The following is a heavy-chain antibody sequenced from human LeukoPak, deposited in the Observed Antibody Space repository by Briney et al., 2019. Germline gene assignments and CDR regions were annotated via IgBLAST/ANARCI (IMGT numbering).Heavy chain of an antibody. Sequence: ASVKVSFRASGYTFTIYGISWVRQAPGQGLEGMGWISAYNGNTNYAQKLQGRVTITTDTSTSTAYMELSSLRSEDTAVYYCARVNLVRGESCGWFDPWGQGTLVTVSS. CDR2: ISAYNGNT. CDR3: ARVNLVRGESCGWFDP. V-gene: IGHV1-18*01. D-gene: IGHD3-10*01. J-gene: IGHJ5*02. CDR1: GYTFTIYG.